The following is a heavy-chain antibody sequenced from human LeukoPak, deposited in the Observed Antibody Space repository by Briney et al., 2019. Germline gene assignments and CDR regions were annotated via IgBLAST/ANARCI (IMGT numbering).Heavy chain of an antibody. CDR3: AAPYSSTWFDY. CDR2: IVVGSDNT. D-gene: IGHD6-13*01. J-gene: IGHJ4*02. Sequence: AASVKVSSKASGFTFTTRSAVQWVRQARGQRLEWIGWIVVGSDNTNYAQKFQERVTITRDMSTSTAYMELSSLRSEDTAVYYCAAPYSSTWFDYWGQGTLVTVSS. V-gene: IGHV1-58*01. CDR1: GFTFTTRSA.